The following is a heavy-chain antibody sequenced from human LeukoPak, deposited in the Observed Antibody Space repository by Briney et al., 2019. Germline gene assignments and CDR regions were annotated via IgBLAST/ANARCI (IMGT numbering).Heavy chain of an antibody. J-gene: IGHJ4*02. D-gene: IGHD3-22*01. V-gene: IGHV1-2*02. CDR3: ASGQAYYYDSSGYYHDY. CDR2: INPNSGGT. CDR1: GYSFTGKY. Sequence: GASVKVSCKASGYSFTGKYMHWVRQAPGQGLEWMGWINPNSGGTNYAQKFQGRVTMTRDTSISTAYMELSRLRSDDTAVYYCASGQAYYYDSSGYYHDYWGQGTLVTVSS.